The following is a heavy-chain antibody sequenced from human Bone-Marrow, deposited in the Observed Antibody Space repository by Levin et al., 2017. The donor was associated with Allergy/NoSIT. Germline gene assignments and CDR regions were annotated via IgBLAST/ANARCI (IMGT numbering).Heavy chain of an antibody. Sequence: PSETLSLTCAVYSGSSSASYWNWIRQPPGKGLEWIGEISHSGRTNYNPSLKSRVTISVDTSKNQFSLKLTSVTAADTAVYYCAGGSGTLVDWGQGTQVTVSS. J-gene: IGHJ4*02. V-gene: IGHV4-34*01. CDR1: SGSSSASY. D-gene: IGHD1-1*01. CDR3: AGGSGTLVD. CDR2: ISHSGRT.